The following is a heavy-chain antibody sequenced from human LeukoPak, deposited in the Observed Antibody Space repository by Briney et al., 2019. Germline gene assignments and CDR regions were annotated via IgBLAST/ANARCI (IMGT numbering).Heavy chain of an antibody. CDR1: CGYISSSSDY. J-gene: IGHJ4*02. V-gene: IGHV4-39*01. Sequence: SETLSLTCSVSCGYISSSSDYWRWIPQPPGEGLEWIGSIYYSGSTYYTPSLKSRVAISVDTSKNQFSLKLSSVTAADTAVYYCAINAFWSGYYTFDYWGQGTLVTVSS. CDR3: AINAFWSGYYTFDY. D-gene: IGHD3-3*01. CDR2: IYYSGST.